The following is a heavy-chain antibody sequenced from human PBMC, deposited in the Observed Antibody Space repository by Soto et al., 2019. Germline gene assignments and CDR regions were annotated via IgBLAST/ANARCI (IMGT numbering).Heavy chain of an antibody. Sequence: GGSLRLSCSGSGFTVSSFGMHWVRQAPGKGLEHVSTLSSNGIGTYYADSVKGRFTFSRDTSKNTLYLQMSSLRTEDTAVYYCVKDMGQAAVGIRYPYGLDVWGLGTTVTVSS. CDR1: GFTVSSFG. CDR3: VKDMGQAAVGIRYPYGLDV. J-gene: IGHJ6*02. CDR2: LSSNGIGT. V-gene: IGHV3-64D*06. D-gene: IGHD6-13*01.